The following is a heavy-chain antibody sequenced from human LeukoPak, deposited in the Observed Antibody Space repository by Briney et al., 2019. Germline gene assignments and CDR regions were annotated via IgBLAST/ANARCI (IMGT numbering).Heavy chain of an antibody. CDR2: IYYSGST. CDR3: ARGQRRLQDY. V-gene: IGHV4-61*01. Sequence: ASETLSLTCTVSGGSVSSDSYFWTWIRQPPGKGLEWIGYIYYSGSTNYNPSLKSRVTISLDTSKSQISLKLSSMTAADTAVYYCARGQRRLQDYWGQGTLVTVSS. J-gene: IGHJ4*02. CDR1: GGSVSSDSYF.